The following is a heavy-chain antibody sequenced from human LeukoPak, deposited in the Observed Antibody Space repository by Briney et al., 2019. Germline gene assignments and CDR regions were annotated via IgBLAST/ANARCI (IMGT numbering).Heavy chain of an antibody. CDR1: GGSISSGSYY. Sequence: PSQTLSLTCTVSGGSISSGSYYWSWIRQPAGKGLEWIGRIYTSGSTNYNPSLKSRVTISVDTSKNQFSLKLSSVTAADTAVYYCARDRGFWVEAAHFDYWGQGTLVTVSS. J-gene: IGHJ4*02. CDR3: ARDRGFWVEAAHFDY. CDR2: IYTSGST. V-gene: IGHV4-61*02. D-gene: IGHD6-13*01.